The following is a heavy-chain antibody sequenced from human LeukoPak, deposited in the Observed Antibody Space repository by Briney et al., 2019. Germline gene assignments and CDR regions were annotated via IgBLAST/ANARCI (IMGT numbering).Heavy chain of an antibody. CDR2: IYSGGST. CDR3: ASPSGGSSWSYYYYGMDV. CDR1: GFTVSSDY. D-gene: IGHD6-13*01. V-gene: IGHV3-66*01. J-gene: IGHJ6*02. Sequence: SGGSLRLSCAASGFTVSSDYMSWVRQAPGKGLKWVSVIYSGGSTYYADSVKGRFTISRDNSKNTLYLQMNSLRAEDTAVYYCASPSGGSSWSYYYYGMDVWGQGTTVTVSS.